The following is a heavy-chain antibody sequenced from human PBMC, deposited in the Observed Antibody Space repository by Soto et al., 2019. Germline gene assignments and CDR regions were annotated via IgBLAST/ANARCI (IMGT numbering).Heavy chain of an antibody. D-gene: IGHD2-2*03. CDR2: IRGSGGST. Sequence: EVQLLESGGGLVQPGGSLRLSCAASGFTFSSYDMSWVRQAPGKGLEWVSAIRGSGGSTYYADSVKGRFTISRDNSKNTLYLQMNSLRAEDTAVYYCAKEGGYCSSTSCYGRVYCWGQGTLVTASS. CDR1: GFTFSSYD. V-gene: IGHV3-23*01. J-gene: IGHJ4*02. CDR3: AKEGGYCSSTSCYGRVYC.